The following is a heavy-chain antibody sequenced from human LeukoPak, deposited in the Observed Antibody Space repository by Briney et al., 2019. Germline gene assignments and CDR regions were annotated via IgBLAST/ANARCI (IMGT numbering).Heavy chain of an antibody. J-gene: IGHJ1*01. CDR1: GFTFSNYA. CDR2: ISGSGTAS. CDR3: AKKAEAFGDSVTQH. D-gene: IGHD4-17*01. V-gene: IGHV3-23*01. Sequence: PGGSLRLSCVASGFTFSNYAMTWVRQAPGNGLEWVSVISGSGTASYYADSVKGRFTISRDNSKNTLYLQMNSLRAEDTAIYYCAKKAEAFGDSVTQHWGQGTLVTVSS.